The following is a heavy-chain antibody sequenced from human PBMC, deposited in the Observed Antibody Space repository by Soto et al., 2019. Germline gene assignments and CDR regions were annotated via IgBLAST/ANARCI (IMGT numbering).Heavy chain of an antibody. CDR2: IYYSGST. Sequence: QVQLQESGPGLVKPSQTLSLTCTVSGGSISSGGYYWSWIRQHPGQGREWIGYIYYSGSTYYNPSLQSRVTISVDTSKNQFSLKLSSVTAADTAVYYCARDLTGDSWFDPWGQGTLVTVSS. CDR1: GGSISSGGYY. V-gene: IGHV4-31*03. D-gene: IGHD7-27*01. CDR3: ARDLTGDSWFDP. J-gene: IGHJ5*02.